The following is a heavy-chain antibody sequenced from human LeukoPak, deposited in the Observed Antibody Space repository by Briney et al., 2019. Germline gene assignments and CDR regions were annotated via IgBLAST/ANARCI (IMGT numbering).Heavy chain of an antibody. J-gene: IGHJ3*02. CDR2: ISSSSSTI. V-gene: IGHV3-48*04. Sequence: PGRSLRLSCAASGFTFSSYSMNWVRQAPGKGLEWVSYISSSSSTIYYADSVKGRFTISRDNAKNSLYLQMNSLRVEDTAVYYCGRHGGAFEMWGQGTMVSVSS. CDR3: GRHGGAFEM. CDR1: GFTFSSYS.